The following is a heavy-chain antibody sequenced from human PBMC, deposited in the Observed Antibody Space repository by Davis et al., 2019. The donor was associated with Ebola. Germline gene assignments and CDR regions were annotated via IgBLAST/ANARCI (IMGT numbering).Heavy chain of an antibody. Sequence: MPSETLSLTCTVSGGSISSYYWSRIRQPPGKGLEWIGYIYYSGSTYYNPSLKSRVTISVDTSKNQFSLKLSSVTAADTAVYYCARAPGGYDETNFDYWGQGTLVTVSS. CDR2: IYYSGST. CDR1: GGSISSYY. V-gene: IGHV4-59*06. D-gene: IGHD5-12*01. J-gene: IGHJ4*02. CDR3: ARAPGGYDETNFDY.